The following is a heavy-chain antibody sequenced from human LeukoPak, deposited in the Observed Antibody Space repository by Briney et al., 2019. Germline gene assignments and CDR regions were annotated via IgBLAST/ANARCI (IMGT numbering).Heavy chain of an antibody. CDR3: ARELYSYVQLDAFDI. V-gene: IGHV3-21*01. D-gene: IGHD5-18*01. CDR2: ISSSSSEI. J-gene: IGHJ3*02. Sequence: GGSLRLSCAASGFTFISHSMHWVRQAPGKGLEWVSSISSSSSEIYYADSVKGRFTISRDNAKNSLYLQMNSLRAEDTAVYYCARELYSYVQLDAFDIWGQGTMVTVSS. CDR1: GFTFISHS.